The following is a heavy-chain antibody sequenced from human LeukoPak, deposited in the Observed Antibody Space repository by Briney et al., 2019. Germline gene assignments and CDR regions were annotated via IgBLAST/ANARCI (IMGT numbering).Heavy chain of an antibody. J-gene: IGHJ5*02. CDR1: GYTFTSYG. Sequence: GASVKVSCKASGYTFTSYGISWVRQAPGQGLEWMGWISAYNGNTNYAHKLQGRVTMTTDTSTSTAYMELRSLRSDDTAVYYCARDMAWFGELSRWFDPWGQGTLVTVSS. CDR3: ARDMAWFGELSRWFDP. V-gene: IGHV1-18*04. CDR2: ISAYNGNT. D-gene: IGHD3-10*01.